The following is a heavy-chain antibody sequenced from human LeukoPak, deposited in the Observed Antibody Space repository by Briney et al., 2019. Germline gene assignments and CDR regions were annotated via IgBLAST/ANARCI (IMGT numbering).Heavy chain of an antibody. CDR2: IRYDGSNK. Sequence: GGSLRLSCGASGFTFSSYGMHWVRQAPGKGLEWVAFIRYDGSNKYYADSVKGRFTISRDNSKNTLYLQMNSLRAEDTAVYYCAKDPLEPRLGELSSPYLDYWGQGTLVTVSS. V-gene: IGHV3-30*02. CDR1: GFTFSSYG. D-gene: IGHD3-16*02. CDR3: AKDPLEPRLGELSSPYLDY. J-gene: IGHJ4*02.